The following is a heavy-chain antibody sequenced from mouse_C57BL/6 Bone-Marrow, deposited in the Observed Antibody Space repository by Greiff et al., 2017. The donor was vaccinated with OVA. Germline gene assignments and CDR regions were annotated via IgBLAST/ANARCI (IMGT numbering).Heavy chain of an antibody. J-gene: IGHJ3*01. D-gene: IGHD3-2*02. CDR3: ARTAQATWFAC. CDR2: ISSGSSTI. CDR1: GFTFSDYG. Sequence: DVKLVESGGGLVKPGGSLKLSCAASGFTFSDYGMHWVRQAPEKGLEWVAYISSGSSTIYYADTVKGRFTISRDNAKNTLFLQMTSLRSEDTAMYYCARTAQATWFACWGQGTLVTVSA. V-gene: IGHV5-17*01.